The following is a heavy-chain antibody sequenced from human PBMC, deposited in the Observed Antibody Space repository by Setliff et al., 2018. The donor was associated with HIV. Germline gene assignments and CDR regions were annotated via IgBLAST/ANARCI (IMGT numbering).Heavy chain of an antibody. V-gene: IGHV4-61*02. Sequence: SETLSLTCTVSGDSISTGYYYWSWIRQPAGKGLEWIGRIYTSGSTNYNPSLKSRVTISVDTSKNELSLKLSSVTAADTAVYYCARSSSHWSGWFDPWGQGTLVTVSS. D-gene: IGHD6-13*01. CDR2: IYTSGST. CDR1: GDSISTGYYY. CDR3: ARSSSHWSGWFDP. J-gene: IGHJ5*02.